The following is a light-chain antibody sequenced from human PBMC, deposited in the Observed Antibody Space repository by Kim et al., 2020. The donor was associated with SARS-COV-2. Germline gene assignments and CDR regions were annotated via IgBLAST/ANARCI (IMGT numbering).Light chain of an antibody. J-gene: IGLJ2*01. Sequence: SVARGQKARITCGGNNIGSKNVHWYQQQPGQAPLLVIYMNSNRPSGIPERFSGSASGNTATLTINRAQAGDEADYYCQVCDSCAVIFGGGTKFTVL. CDR2: MNS. CDR3: QVCDSCAVI. CDR1: NIGSKN. V-gene: IGLV3-9*01.